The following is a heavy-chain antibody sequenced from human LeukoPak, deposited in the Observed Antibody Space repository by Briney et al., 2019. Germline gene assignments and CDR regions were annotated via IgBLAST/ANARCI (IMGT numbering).Heavy chain of an antibody. J-gene: IGHJ1*01. Sequence: ASVKVSCKASGYTFSRYYMHWVRQAPGQGPEWMGIIYTSDGSTRYVQKFQGRVTMTRDTSTGTVYMELSSLRSEDTAVYYCARAIASAGDQYFLLWGQGTLVSASS. CDR3: ARAIASAGDQYFLL. D-gene: IGHD6-13*01. CDR2: IYTSDGST. V-gene: IGHV1-46*01. CDR1: GYTFSRYY.